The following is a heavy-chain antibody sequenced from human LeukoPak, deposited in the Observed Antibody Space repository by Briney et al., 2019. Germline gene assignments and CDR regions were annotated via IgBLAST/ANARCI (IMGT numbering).Heavy chain of an antibody. CDR1: GFTFSNYA. D-gene: IGHD3-3*01. Sequence: GESLRLSCAASGFTFSNYAMTWVRQAPGKGLEWVSNISGRGTSINYAVSVKGRFSISRDNSKNTLYLQMNSLRDEGTAVYYCVRNDTSGVGLDYWGQGSLVTVSS. CDR3: VRNDTSGVGLDY. CDR2: ISGRGTSI. V-gene: IGHV3-23*01. J-gene: IGHJ4*02.